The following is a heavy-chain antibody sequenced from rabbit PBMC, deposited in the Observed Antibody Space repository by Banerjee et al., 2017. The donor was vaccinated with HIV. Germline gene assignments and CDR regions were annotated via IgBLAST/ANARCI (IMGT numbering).Heavy chain of an antibody. D-gene: IGHD2-1*01. CDR3: ARDWAGDSDSFHFSL. J-gene: IGHJ4*01. Sequence: QSLEESGGDLVKPGASLTLTCTASGFSFSTDYYMCWVRQAPGKGLEWIACINTSSGNTVYATWAKGRFTISKTSWTTVTLQMTSLTAADTATYFCARDWAGDSDSFHFSLWGPGTLVTVS. CDR1: GFSFSTDYY. CDR2: INTSSGNT. V-gene: IGHV1S40*01.